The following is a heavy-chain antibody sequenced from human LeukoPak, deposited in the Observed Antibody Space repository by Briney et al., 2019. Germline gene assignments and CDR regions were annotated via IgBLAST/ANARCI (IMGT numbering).Heavy chain of an antibody. J-gene: IGHJ6*03. Sequence: GASVKVSCKASGYTFTSYAKNWVRQAPGQGLEWMGWINTNTGNPTYAQGFTGRFVFSLDTSVSTAYLQISSLKAEDTAVYYCARVGTDYGDYMVNYYYYMDVWGKGTTVTVSS. V-gene: IGHV7-4-1*02. CDR3: ARVGTDYGDYMVNYYYYMDV. CDR1: GYTFTSYA. CDR2: INTNTGNP. D-gene: IGHD4-17*01.